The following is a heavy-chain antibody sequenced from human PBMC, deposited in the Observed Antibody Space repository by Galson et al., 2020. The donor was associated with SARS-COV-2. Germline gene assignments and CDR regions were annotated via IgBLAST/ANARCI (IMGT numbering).Heavy chain of an antibody. CDR3: ARGAEDGYNYYYMDV. CDR1: GYTFTSYA. Sequence: GESLKISCKASGYTFTSYAMHWVRQDPGQRLEWMGWINAGNGNTKYSQKFQDRVTITRDTSASTAYMELSSLRSEDTAVYYCARGAEDGYNYYYMDVWGKGTTVTVSS. CDR2: INAGNGNT. D-gene: IGHD2-15*01. J-gene: IGHJ6*03. V-gene: IGHV1-3*01.